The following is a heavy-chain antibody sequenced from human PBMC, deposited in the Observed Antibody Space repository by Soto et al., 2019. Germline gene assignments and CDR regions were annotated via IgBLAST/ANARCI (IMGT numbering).Heavy chain of an antibody. Sequence: PGGSLRLSCGASVFTFSSYGMHWVRQAPGKGLEWVAVISYDGSNKYYADSVKGRFTISRDNSKNTLYLQMNSLRAEDTAVYYCAKDASYYYYYGMDVWGQGTTVTVSS. CDR1: VFTFSSYG. J-gene: IGHJ6*02. CDR3: AKDASYYYYYGMDV. V-gene: IGHV3-30*18. CDR2: ISYDGSNK.